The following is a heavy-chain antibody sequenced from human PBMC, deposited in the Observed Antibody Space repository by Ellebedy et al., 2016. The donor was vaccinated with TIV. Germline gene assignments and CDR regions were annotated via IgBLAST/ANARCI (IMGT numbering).Heavy chain of an antibody. D-gene: IGHD1-26*01. CDR1: GGSISSGDYY. CDR2: IYYSGST. V-gene: IGHV4-30-4*01. Sequence: MPSETLSLTCTVSGGSISSGDYYWSWIRQPPGKGLEWIGYIYYSGSTYYNPSLKSRVTISVDKSKNQFSLKLSSVTAADTAVYYCARATLGFDYWGQGALVTVSS. CDR3: ARATLGFDY. J-gene: IGHJ4*02.